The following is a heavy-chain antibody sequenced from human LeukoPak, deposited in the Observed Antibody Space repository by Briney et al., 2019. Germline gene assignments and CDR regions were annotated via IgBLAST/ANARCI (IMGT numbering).Heavy chain of an antibody. V-gene: IGHV3-30*18. CDR1: GFTFSSYG. J-gene: IGHJ4*02. D-gene: IGHD4-17*01. CDR3: AKPQTRPTEYFDY. Sequence: GRSLRLSCAASGFTFSSYGMHWVRQAPGKGLEWVAVISYDGSNKYYADSVKGRFTISRDNSKNTLYLQMNSLRAEDTAVYYCAKPQTRPTEYFDYWGQGTLVTVSS. CDR2: ISYDGSNK.